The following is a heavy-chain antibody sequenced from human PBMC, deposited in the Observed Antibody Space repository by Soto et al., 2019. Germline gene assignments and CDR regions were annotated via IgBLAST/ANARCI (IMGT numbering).Heavy chain of an antibody. V-gene: IGHV3-11*01. CDR1: GFTFSDYY. Sequence: GGSLRLSCAASGFTFSDYYMSWIRQAPGKGLEWVSYISSSGSTIYYADSVKGRFTISRDNAKNSLYLQMNSLRAEDTAVYYCARGYYAEPYYYYYMDVWGKGTTVTVSS. J-gene: IGHJ6*03. CDR2: ISSSGSTI. D-gene: IGHD2-2*01. CDR3: ARGYYAEPYYYYYMDV.